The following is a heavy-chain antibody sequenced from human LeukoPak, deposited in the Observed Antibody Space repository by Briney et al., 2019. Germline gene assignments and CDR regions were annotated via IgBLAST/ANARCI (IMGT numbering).Heavy chain of an antibody. V-gene: IGHV3-23*01. CDR2: ISGSGGST. CDR1: GFTFSSYA. D-gene: IGHD6-19*01. Sequence: GGSLRFSCAASGFTFSSYAMSWVRQAPGKGLEWVSAISGSGGSTYYADSVKGRFTISRDNSKNTLYLQMNSLRAEDTAVYYCAKDLPSGWLTKTIVFDYWGQGTLVTVSS. CDR3: AKDLPSGWLTKTIVFDY. J-gene: IGHJ4*02.